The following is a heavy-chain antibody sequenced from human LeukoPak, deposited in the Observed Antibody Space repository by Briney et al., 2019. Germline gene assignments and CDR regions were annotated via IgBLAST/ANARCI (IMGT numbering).Heavy chain of an antibody. D-gene: IGHD3-10*01. CDR2: INHSGST. CDR3: ARVGADGSGFLFDY. J-gene: IGHJ4*02. V-gene: IGHV4-34*01. CDR1: SGPFSGYY. Sequence: SETLSLTCAVYSGPFSGYYWSWIRQPPGEGLEGIGEINHSGSTNYNPSLKSRVTISVDTSKNQFSLKLSSVTAADTAVYYCARVGADGSGFLFDYWGEGTLVTVSS.